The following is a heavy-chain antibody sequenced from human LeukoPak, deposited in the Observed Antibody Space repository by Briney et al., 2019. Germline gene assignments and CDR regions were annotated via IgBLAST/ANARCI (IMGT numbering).Heavy chain of an antibody. Sequence: SETLSLTCTVSGGSISSYYWSWIRQPPGKGLEWIGYMYYSGTINYNPSLKSRVTISVDTSKNQFSLKLSSVTAADTAVYYCARGHSGWYWAFDYWGQGTLVTVSS. J-gene: IGHJ4*02. CDR2: MYYSGTI. CDR3: ARGHSGWYWAFDY. D-gene: IGHD6-19*01. CDR1: GGSISSYY. V-gene: IGHV4-59*01.